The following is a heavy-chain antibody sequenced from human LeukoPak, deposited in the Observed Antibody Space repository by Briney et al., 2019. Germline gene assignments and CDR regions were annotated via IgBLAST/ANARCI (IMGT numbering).Heavy chain of an antibody. CDR1: GFTFSSYS. V-gene: IGHV3-48*01. CDR3: ARVVAKDNGEEVVPAAIDY. D-gene: IGHD2-2*02. J-gene: IGHJ4*02. Sequence: GGSLRLSCAASGFTFSSYSMNWVRQAPGKGLEWVSYISRSSSTIYYADSVKGRFTISRDNAKNSLYLQMNSLRAEDTAVYYCARVVAKDNGEEVVPAAIDYWGQGTLVTVSS. CDR2: ISRSSSTI.